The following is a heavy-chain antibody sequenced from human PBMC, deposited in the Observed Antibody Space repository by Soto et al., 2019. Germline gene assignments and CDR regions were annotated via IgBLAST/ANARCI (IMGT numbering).Heavy chain of an antibody. D-gene: IGHD5-18*01. CDR3: ARSPTERGYSRYGMDV. V-gene: IGHV3-33*01. CDR1: GFTFSSYG. Sequence: QVQLVESGGGVVQPGRSLRLSCAASGFTFSSYGMHWVRQAPGKGLEWVAVIWYDGSNKYYADSVKGRFTISRDNSKNSLYLRMNLLRGEDTAVHYCARSPTERGYSRYGMDVW. CDR2: IWYDGSNK. J-gene: IGHJ6*01.